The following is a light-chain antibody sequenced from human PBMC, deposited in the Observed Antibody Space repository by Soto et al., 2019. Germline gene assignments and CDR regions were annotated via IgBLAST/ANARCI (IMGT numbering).Light chain of an antibody. Sequence: QSALTQPPSASGSPGQSVAISCTGTSSDIGAYKFVSWYQQHPGKAPKLIIYEVSRRPSGVPDRFSGSKSSNTASLTVSGLLAEDEADYCCSLYAGTNSVVFGGGTQLTVL. CDR2: EVS. V-gene: IGLV2-8*01. J-gene: IGLJ2*01. CDR1: SSDIGAYKF. CDR3: SLYAGTNSVV.